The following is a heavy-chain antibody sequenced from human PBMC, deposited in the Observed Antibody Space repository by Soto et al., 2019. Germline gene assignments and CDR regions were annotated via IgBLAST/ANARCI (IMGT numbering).Heavy chain of an antibody. D-gene: IGHD6-13*01. CDR2: LSYDGSDK. CDR3: AKDHSIAAADYSFDY. J-gene: IGHJ4*02. V-gene: IGHV3-30*18. Sequence: PGGSLRLSCAASGFTFSNYGMHWVRQAPGKGLEWVAVLSYDGSDKYYADSVKGRFTISRDNSKNTLYLQMNSLRAEDTAVYYCAKDHSIAAADYSFDYWGQGTLVTVSS. CDR1: GFTFSNYG.